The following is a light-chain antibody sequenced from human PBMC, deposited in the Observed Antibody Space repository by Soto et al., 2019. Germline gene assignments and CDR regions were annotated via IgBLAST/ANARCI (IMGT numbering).Light chain of an antibody. V-gene: IGKV1-5*01. Sequence: DIQMTQSPSSLSASVGDRVTITCRTSQTLKSYLNWYQHKPGKAPNLLIYDASSLESGVPSRFSGSGSGTEFTLTISSLQPDDFATYYCQQYNSYSMYTFGQGTRLEIK. J-gene: IGKJ5*01. CDR2: DAS. CDR1: QTLKSY. CDR3: QQYNSYSMYT.